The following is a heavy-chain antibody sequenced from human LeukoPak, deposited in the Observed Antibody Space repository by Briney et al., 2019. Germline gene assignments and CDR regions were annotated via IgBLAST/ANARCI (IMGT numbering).Heavy chain of an antibody. Sequence: PGGSLRLSCAASGFTFSNYEMSWVRQAPGKGLEWVSYISSSGSPIYYADSVKGRFTISRDNAKNSLYLQMNTLRAEDTAVYYCARGVVTTMRGFDFWGQGTLVTVSS. CDR1: GFTFSNYE. J-gene: IGHJ4*02. V-gene: IGHV3-48*03. CDR3: ARGVVTTMRGFDF. CDR2: ISSSGSPI. D-gene: IGHD4-17*01.